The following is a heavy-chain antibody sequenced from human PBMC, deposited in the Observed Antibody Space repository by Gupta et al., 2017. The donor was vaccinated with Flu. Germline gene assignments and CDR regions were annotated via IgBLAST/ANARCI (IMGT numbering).Heavy chain of an antibody. CDR2: ISASGSRT. V-gene: IGHV3-23*01. D-gene: IGHD1-26*01. CDR3: AKNRVAGAISYYYGLDV. J-gene: IGHJ6*02. CDR1: A. Sequence: AVSWVRQVPGKGLEWISGISASGSRTYYADSVKGRFTISRDTSKNTLYLQMNSLRADDTAIYYCAKNRVAGAISYYYGLDVWGQGTTVTVSS.